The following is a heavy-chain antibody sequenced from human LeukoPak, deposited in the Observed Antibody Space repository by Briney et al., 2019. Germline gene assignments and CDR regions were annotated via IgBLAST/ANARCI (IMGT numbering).Heavy chain of an antibody. Sequence: SETLSLTCAVYGGSFSGYYWSWIRQPPGKGLEWIGEINHSGSTNYNPSLKSRVTISVDTSKNQFSLKLSSVTAADTAVYYCARGAGYSYGKGGYWGQGTLVTVSS. D-gene: IGHD5-18*01. CDR3: ARGAGYSYGKGGY. J-gene: IGHJ4*02. V-gene: IGHV4-34*01. CDR2: INHSGST. CDR1: GGSFSGYY.